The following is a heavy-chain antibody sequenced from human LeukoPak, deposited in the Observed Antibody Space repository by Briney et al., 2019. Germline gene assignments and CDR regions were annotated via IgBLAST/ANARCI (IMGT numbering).Heavy chain of an antibody. CDR2: IKKDGSEK. CDR1: GFRFSDYW. CDR3: TTEFGRPGY. J-gene: IGHJ4*02. V-gene: IGHV3-7*05. D-gene: IGHD3-16*01. Sequence: PGGSLRLSCVASGFRFSDYWISWVRQAPGKGLEWVANIKKDGSEKNYVDSVKGRFTISRDNAKNSLYLQMNSLRVEDTVAYYCTTEFGRPGYWGQGTLVTVSS.